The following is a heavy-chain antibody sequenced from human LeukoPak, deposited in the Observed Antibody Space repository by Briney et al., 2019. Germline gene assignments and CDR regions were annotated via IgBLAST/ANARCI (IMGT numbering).Heavy chain of an antibody. J-gene: IGHJ4*02. CDR3: ASSPLDSGRQYFDY. Sequence: SQTLSLTCTVSGGSISSGGYYWSWIRQHPGKGLEWIGYIYYSGSTYYNPSLKSRVTISVDTSKNQFSLKLSSVTAADTAVYYCASSPLDSGRQYFDYWGQGTLVTVSS. CDR1: GGSISSGGYY. V-gene: IGHV4-31*03. D-gene: IGHD3-10*01. CDR2: IYYSGST.